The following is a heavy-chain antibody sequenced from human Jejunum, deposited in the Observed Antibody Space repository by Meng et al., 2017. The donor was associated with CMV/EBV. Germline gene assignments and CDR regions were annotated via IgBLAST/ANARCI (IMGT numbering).Heavy chain of an antibody. Sequence: SGVIFSRYSVNWVRQAPGQGLEWRGGVIPGSGTANYAQRFQGRVSIITDESTSTSYMELNSLRSEDTAVYYCVRGGDSHIWYYYLDFWGQGTLVTVSS. CDR3: VRGGDSHIWYYYLDF. V-gene: IGHV1-69*05. CDR1: GVIFSRYS. CDR2: VIPGSGTA. J-gene: IGHJ4*02. D-gene: IGHD6-13*01.